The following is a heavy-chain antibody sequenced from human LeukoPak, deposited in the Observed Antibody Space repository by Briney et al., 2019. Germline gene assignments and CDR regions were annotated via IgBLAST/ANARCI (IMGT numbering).Heavy chain of an antibody. CDR2: ISYDGSNK. V-gene: IGHV3-30*04. CDR1: GFTFSSYA. J-gene: IGHJ3*02. D-gene: IGHD1-26*01. CDR3: ARVGPDLGGAFDI. Sequence: GGSLRLSCAVSGFTFSSYAMHWVRQAPGKGLEWVAIISYDGSNKYYADSVKGRFTISRDNSKNTLYLQMNSLRAEDTAVYYCARVGPDLGGAFDIWGQGTMVTASS.